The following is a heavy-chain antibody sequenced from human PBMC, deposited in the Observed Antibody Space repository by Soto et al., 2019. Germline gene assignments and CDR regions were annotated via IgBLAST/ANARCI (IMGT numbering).Heavy chain of an antibody. J-gene: IGHJ6*02. CDR1: GFTFSSYW. CDR3: ARWMVRGVIVSPGMDV. Sequence: GGSLRLSCAASGFTFSSYWMSWVRQAPGKGLEWVANIKQDGSEKYYVDSVKGRFTISRDNTKNSLYLQMNSLRAEDTAVYYCARWMVRGVIVSPGMDVWGQGTTVTVSS. D-gene: IGHD3-10*01. CDR2: IKQDGSEK. V-gene: IGHV3-7*03.